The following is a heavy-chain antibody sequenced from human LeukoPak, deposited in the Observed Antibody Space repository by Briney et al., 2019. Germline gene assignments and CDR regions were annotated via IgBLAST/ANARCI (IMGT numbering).Heavy chain of an antibody. Sequence: GGSLRLPCAASGFTFSSYSMNWVRQAPGKGLEWVAVISYHGSNKFYADSVKGRFTISRDNSKNTLYLQMNSLRGEDTAVYYCARGQHRVTYSDDAFDIWGQGTMVSVSS. CDR1: GFTFSSYS. D-gene: IGHD2-21*02. V-gene: IGHV3-30*03. CDR2: ISYHGSNK. J-gene: IGHJ3*02. CDR3: ARGQHRVTYSDDAFDI.